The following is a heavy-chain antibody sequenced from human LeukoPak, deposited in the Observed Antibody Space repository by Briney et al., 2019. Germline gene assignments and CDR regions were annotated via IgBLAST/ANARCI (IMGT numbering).Heavy chain of an antibody. CDR3: ARDWMGSYSVPATRDY. V-gene: IGHV4-39*07. CDR1: GDSSSSSIYY. Sequence: SETLSLTCAVSGDSSSSSIYYWGWIRQPPGKGLEWIGSIDYSGSTYYNPSLKSRATISIDTSKNQLSLKLSSVTAADTAVYYCARDWMGSYSVPATRDYWGQGTLVTVSS. CDR2: IDYSGST. J-gene: IGHJ4*02. D-gene: IGHD1-26*01.